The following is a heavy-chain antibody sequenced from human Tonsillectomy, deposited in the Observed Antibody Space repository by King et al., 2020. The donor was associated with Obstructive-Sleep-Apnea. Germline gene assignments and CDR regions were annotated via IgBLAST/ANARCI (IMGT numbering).Heavy chain of an antibody. J-gene: IGHJ4*02. Sequence: QLQESGPGLVKPSETLSLTCTVSGGSISSSDYYWGWIRQPPGKGLEWIGSIYYSGCTYSNPSLKSRVTISLDTSKNHFSLRLSSVTAADTAVYYCVREDYGDFECAYWGQGTLVTVSS. CDR1: GGSISSSDYY. V-gene: IGHV4-39*07. D-gene: IGHD4-17*01. CDR2: IYYSGCT. CDR3: VREDYGDFECAY.